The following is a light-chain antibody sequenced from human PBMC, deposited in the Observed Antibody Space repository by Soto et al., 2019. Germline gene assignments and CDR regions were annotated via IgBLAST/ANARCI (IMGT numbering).Light chain of an antibody. V-gene: IGLV4-60*02. CDR2: LEGSGGY. CDR1: SGHSSYI. Sequence: QLVLTQSSSASASLGSSVKLTCTLSSGHSSYIIAWHQQQPGKAPRYLMKLEGSGGYNKGSGVPDRFSGSSSGADRYLTISNLQFEDEADYYCETWDSNTLWVFGGGTKLTVL. J-gene: IGLJ3*02. CDR3: ETWDSNTLWV.